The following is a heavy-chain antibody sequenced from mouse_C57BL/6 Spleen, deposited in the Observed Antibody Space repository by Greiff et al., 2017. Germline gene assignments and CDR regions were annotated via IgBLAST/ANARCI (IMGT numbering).Heavy chain of an antibody. CDR3: ARPPLYYSNFDY. CDR2: INPSNGGT. Sequence: VQLQQPGTELVKTGASVKLSCKASGYTFTSYWMHWVKQRPGQGLEWIGNINPSNGGTNYNEKFKSKATLTVDKSSSTAYMQLSSLTSEDSAVYYCARPPLYYSNFDYWGQGTTLTVSS. D-gene: IGHD2-5*01. CDR1: GYTFTSYW. V-gene: IGHV1-53*01. J-gene: IGHJ2*01.